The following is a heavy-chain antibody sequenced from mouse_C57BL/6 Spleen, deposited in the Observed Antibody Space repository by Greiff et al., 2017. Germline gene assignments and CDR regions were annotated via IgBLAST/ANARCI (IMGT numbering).Heavy chain of an antibody. V-gene: IGHV1-74*01. CDR3: AIWDYNY. J-gene: IGHJ2*01. Sequence: QVQLQQPGAELVKPGASVKVSCKASGYTFTSYWMHWVKQRPGQGLEWIGRISPSDSDTNYNQKFKGKATLTVDKSSSTAYMQLSSLTSEDSAIYYCAIWDYNYWGQGTTLTVSS. CDR2: ISPSDSDT. D-gene: IGHD2-12*01. CDR1: GYTFTSYW.